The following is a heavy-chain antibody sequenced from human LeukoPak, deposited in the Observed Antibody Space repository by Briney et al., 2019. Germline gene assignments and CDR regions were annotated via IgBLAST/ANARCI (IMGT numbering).Heavy chain of an antibody. D-gene: IGHD6-19*01. V-gene: IGHV4-59*01. J-gene: IGHJ4*02. Sequence: SETLSLTCTASGGSISSYYWSWIRQPPGKGLEWIGYIYYSGSTNYNPPLKSRVTISVDTSKNQFSLKLSSVTAADTAVYYCAREDIAVAGSFDYWGQGTLVTVSS. CDR1: GGSISSYY. CDR3: AREDIAVAGSFDY. CDR2: IYYSGST.